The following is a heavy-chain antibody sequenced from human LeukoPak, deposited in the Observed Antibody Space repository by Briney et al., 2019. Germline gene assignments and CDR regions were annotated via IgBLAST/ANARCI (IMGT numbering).Heavy chain of an antibody. CDR3: AKASFNVVFGNWFDP. Sequence: SETLSLTCTVSSGSIGSSSNYWGWIRQAPGKGLEWIGNVYYSGSTFYNPSLKSRVTISVDTSKNQFSLKLRSVTAADTAIYYCAKASFNVVFGNWFDPWGQGTLVTVSS. D-gene: IGHD2-8*01. CDR2: VYYSGST. J-gene: IGHJ5*02. V-gene: IGHV4-39*01. CDR1: SGSIGSSSNY.